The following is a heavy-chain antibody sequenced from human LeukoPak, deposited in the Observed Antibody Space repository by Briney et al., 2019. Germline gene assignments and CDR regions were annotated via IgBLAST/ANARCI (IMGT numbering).Heavy chain of an antibody. D-gene: IGHD4-17*01. CDR3: ARVPYGDYVSNWFDP. CDR2: INPSGGST. Sequence: ASVKVSCKASGYTFTSYYMHWVRQAPGQGLEWMGIINPSGGSTSYAQKFQGRVTMTRDTSTSTVYTELSSLRSEDTAVYYCARVPYGDYVSNWFDPWGQGTLVTVSS. J-gene: IGHJ5*02. V-gene: IGHV1-46*01. CDR1: GYTFTSYY.